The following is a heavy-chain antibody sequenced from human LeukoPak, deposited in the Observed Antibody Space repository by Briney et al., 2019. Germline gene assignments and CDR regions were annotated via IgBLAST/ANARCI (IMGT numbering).Heavy chain of an antibody. CDR3: AKGRYSSSWYGNLPPDY. V-gene: IGHV3-48*04. CDR1: GFTFSSYG. CDR2: ISSSSSTI. Sequence: GRSLRLSCAASGFTFSSYGMNWVRQAPGKGLEWVSYISSSSSTIYYADSVKGRFTISRDNAKNSLYLQMNSLRAEDTAVYYCAKGRYSSSWYGNLPPDYWGQGTLVTVSS. J-gene: IGHJ4*02. D-gene: IGHD6-13*01.